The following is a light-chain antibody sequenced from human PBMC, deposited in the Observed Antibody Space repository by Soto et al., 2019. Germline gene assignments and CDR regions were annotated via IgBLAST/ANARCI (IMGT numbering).Light chain of an antibody. CDR3: HQFATTRS. CDR1: QSLSSSF. CDR2: GAS. V-gene: IGKV3-20*01. Sequence: EIVLTQSPGTLSLSPGQRATLSCRASQSLSSSFLAWYQQKPGQAPRLIIYGASSGAAGIPDRFSGSGSGTDFTLTISSLEPEDFAVYYCHQFATTRSFGQGTKVDMK. J-gene: IGKJ1*01.